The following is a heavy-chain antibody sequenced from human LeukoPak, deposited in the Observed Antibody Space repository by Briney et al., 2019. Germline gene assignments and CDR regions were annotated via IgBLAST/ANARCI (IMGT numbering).Heavy chain of an antibody. Sequence: ASVKVSCKASGYTFTGYYMHWVRQAPGQGLEWMGWINPNSGGTNYAQKFQGRATMTRDTSISTAYMELSRLRSDDTAVYYCARAYQLLSYYYYGMDVWAKGPRSPSP. D-gene: IGHD2-2*01. CDR3: ARAYQLLSYYYYGMDV. V-gene: IGHV1-2*02. CDR2: INPNSGGT. CDR1: GYTFTGYY. J-gene: IGHJ6*02.